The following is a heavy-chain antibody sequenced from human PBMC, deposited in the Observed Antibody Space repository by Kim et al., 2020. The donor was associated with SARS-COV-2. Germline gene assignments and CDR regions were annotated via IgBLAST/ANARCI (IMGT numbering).Heavy chain of an antibody. CDR3: AKDTVRGVISPLDY. J-gene: IGHJ4*02. D-gene: IGHD3-10*02. Sequence: ADSVKGRFTISRDNSKNTLYLQMNSLRAEDTAVYYCAKDTVRGVISPLDYWGQGTLVTVSS. V-gene: IGHV3-23*01.